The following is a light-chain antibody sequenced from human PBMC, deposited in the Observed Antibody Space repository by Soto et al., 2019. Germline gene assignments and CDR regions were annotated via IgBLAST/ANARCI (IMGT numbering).Light chain of an antibody. J-gene: IGKJ1*01. V-gene: IGKV3-15*01. CDR1: QSITTN. CDR2: RAS. Sequence: EIVMTQSPPTLSVSPGERATLSCRASQSITTNVAWFQQKPGQAPSLLIFRASVRASGVPARFSGSGSGTEFTLTISSLQSKDFAVYFCHQYENWPKTFGQGTKVEI. CDR3: HQYENWPKT.